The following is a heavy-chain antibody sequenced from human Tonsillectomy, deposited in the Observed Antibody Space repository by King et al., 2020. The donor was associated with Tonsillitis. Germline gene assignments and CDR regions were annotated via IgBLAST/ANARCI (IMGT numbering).Heavy chain of an antibody. D-gene: IGHD3-22*01. CDR2: IDPSDSYT. J-gene: IGHJ4*02. V-gene: IGHV5-10-1*03. Sequence: QLVQSGAEVKKPGESLRISCKGSGYSFTSYWISWVRQMPGKGLEWMGRIDPSDSYTNYSPSFQGHVTISTDKSISTAYLQWSSLKASDTAMYYCARAIRGYYYDSSGYYYDYWGQGTLVTVSS. CDR1: GYSFTSYW. CDR3: ARAIRGYYYDSSGYYYDY.